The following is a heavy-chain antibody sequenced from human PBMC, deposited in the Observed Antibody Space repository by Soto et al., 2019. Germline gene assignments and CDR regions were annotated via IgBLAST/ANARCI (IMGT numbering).Heavy chain of an antibody. CDR2: ISYDGSNK. D-gene: IGHD4-17*01. CDR3: ARVYGDYDYYYGMDV. CDR1: GFFFGDFG. J-gene: IGHJ6*02. V-gene: IGHV3-30*19. Sequence: GGSLRLSCVASGFFFGDFGMHWVRQAPGKGLEWVAVISYDGSNKYYGDSVKGRFTISRDNSKNTLYLQMNSLRAEDTAVYYCARVYGDYDYYYGMDVWGQGTTVTVSS.